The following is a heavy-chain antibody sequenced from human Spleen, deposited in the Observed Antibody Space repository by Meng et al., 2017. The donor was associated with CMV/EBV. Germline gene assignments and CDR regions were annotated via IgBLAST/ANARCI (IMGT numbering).Heavy chain of an antibody. CDR1: GFTFSDYC. D-gene: IGHD6-13*01. V-gene: IGHV4-4*02. J-gene: IGHJ4*02. CDR2: IYHSGST. Sequence: GSLRLSCAASGFTFSDYCMNWIRQAPGKGLEWIGEIYHSGSTNYNPSLKSRVTISVDKSKNQFSLKLSSVTAADTAVYYCARTSSSWTVQGLDYWGQGTLVTVSS. CDR3: ARTSSSWTVQGLDY.